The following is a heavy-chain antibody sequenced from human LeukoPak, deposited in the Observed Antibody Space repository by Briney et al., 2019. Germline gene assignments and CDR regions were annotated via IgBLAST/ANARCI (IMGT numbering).Heavy chain of an antibody. Sequence: GGSLRLSCAASGFTFSSDCMSWVRQAPAKGLEWVANIKQDGSEKYYVDSVKGRFTISRDNAKNSLYLQMNSLRAEATAVYYCARLGQYYFDYWGQGTLVTVSS. J-gene: IGHJ4*02. CDR1: GFTFSSDC. V-gene: IGHV3-7*01. CDR3: ARLGQYYFDY. CDR2: IKQDGSEK.